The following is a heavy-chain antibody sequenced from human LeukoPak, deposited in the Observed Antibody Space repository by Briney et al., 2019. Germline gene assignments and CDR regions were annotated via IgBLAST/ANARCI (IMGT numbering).Heavy chain of an antibody. CDR3: ARGRLVRTVAALFDP. V-gene: IGHV3-48*04. CDR1: GFTFSSYA. CDR2: ISGDSSTI. Sequence: GGSLRLSCAVSGFTFSSYAMNWVRQAPGKGLEWVSYISGDSSTIHYTDSVKGRFTVSRDNARNSLYLQMNSLRAEDTAVYFCARGRLVRTVAALFDPWGQGTLVTVSS. J-gene: IGHJ5*02. D-gene: IGHD6-19*01.